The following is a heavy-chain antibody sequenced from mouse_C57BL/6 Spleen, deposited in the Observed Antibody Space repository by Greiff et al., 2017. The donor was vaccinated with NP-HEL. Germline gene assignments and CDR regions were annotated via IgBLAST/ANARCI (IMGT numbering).Heavy chain of an antibody. Sequence: EVKLQESGGDLVKPGGSLKLSCAASGFTFSSYGMSWVRQTPDKRLEWVATISSGGSYTYYPDSVKGRFTISRDNAKNTLYLQMSSLKSEDTAMYYCARPAAYWYFDVWGTGTTVTVSS. CDR2: ISSGGSYT. J-gene: IGHJ1*03. CDR1: GFTFSSYG. V-gene: IGHV5-6*01. CDR3: ARPAAYWYFDV.